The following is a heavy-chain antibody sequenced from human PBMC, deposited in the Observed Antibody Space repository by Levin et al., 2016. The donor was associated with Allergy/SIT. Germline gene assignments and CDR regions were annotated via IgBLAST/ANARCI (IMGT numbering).Heavy chain of an antibody. J-gene: IGHJ6*02. V-gene: IGHV3-53*01. D-gene: IGHD4-11*01. Sequence: WIRQPPGKGLEWVSVIYSGGSTYYADSVKGRFTISRDNSKNTLYLQMNSLRAEDTAVYYCARNHDYSNYVNYYYGMDVWGQGTTVTVSS. CDR2: IYSGGST. CDR3: ARNHDYSNYVNYYYGMDV.